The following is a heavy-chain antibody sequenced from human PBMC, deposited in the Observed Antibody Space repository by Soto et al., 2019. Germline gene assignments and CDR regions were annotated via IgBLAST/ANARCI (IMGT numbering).Heavy chain of an antibody. CDR3: ARDNIKAAPDYLDS. CDR1: GFTFSANA. J-gene: IGHJ4*02. CDR2: IAYDGTIK. V-gene: IGHV3-30-3*01. Sequence: QEQLVESGGAVVQPGRSLTLSCAASGFTFSANAMHWVRQAPGKGLEWVAVIAYDGTIKIYRDSVKGRSTISRDDSKSTLYLPMNSLRPEDTAVYSCARDNIKAAPDYLDSWGQGPLVTVSS. D-gene: IGHD6-6*01.